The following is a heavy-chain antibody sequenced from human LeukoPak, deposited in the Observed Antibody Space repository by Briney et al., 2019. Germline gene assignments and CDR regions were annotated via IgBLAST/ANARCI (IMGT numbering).Heavy chain of an antibody. CDR1: GGSISSYY. J-gene: IGHJ4*02. D-gene: IGHD3-22*01. V-gene: IGHV4-59*01. CDR3: AREGASYYDSSGPFDY. Sequence: KPSETLSLTCTVSGGSISSYYWSWIRQPPGKGLEWIGYIYYSGSTNYNPSLKSRVTISVDTSKNQFSLKLSSVTAADTAVYYCAREGASYYDSSGPFDYWGQGTLVTVSS. CDR2: IYYSGST.